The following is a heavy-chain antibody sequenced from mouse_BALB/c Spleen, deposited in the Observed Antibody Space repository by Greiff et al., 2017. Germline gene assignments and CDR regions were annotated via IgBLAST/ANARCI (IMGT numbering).Heavy chain of an antibody. CDR3: NALYGSSPAY. V-gene: IGHV14-4*02. Sequence: EVKLVESGAELVRSGASVKLSCTASGFNIKDYYMHWVKQRPEQGLEWIGWIDPENGDTEYAPKFQGKATMTADTSSNTAYLQLSSLTSEDTAVYYCNALYGSSPAYWGQGTLVTVSA. CDR2: IDPENGDT. CDR1: GFNIKDYY. J-gene: IGHJ3*01. D-gene: IGHD1-1*01.